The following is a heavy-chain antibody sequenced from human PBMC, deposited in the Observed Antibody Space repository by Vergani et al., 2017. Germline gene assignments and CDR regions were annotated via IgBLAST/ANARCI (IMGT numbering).Heavy chain of an antibody. CDR2: ISYDGSNK. D-gene: IGHD3-10*01. V-gene: IGHV3-30*18. Sequence: QVQLVESGGGVVQPGRSLRLSCAASGFTFSSYGMHWVRQAPGKGLEWVADISYDGSNKYYADSVKGRFTISRDNSKNTLYLQLNSLRSEDTAVYYCAKGGITMVRGDYAGFFDYWGQGTLVTVSS. J-gene: IGHJ4*02. CDR1: GFTFSSYG. CDR3: AKGGITMVRGDYAGFFDY.